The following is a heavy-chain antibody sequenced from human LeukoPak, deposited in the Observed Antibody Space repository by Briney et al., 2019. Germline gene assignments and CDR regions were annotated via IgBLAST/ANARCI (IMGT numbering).Heavy chain of an antibody. V-gene: IGHV4-61*02. J-gene: IGHJ4*02. CDR2: IYTSGST. CDR1: GGSISSGSYY. Sequence: SETLSLTCTVSGGSISSGSYYWSWIRQPAGKGLEWIGRIYTSGSTNYNPSLKSRVTISVDMSKNQFSLKLSSVTAADTAVYYCARERNYYDSSGYSYWGQGTLVTVSS. CDR3: ARERNYYDSSGYSY. D-gene: IGHD3-22*01.